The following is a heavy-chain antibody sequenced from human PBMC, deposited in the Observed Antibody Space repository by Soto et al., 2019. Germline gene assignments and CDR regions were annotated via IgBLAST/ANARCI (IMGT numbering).Heavy chain of an antibody. CDR3: AKAGPNSHGRNYFDH. Sequence: GGSLRLSCAASGFTFSSYATSWVRQAPGKGLEWISSISDTGGNTYYADPMKGRFTISRDNSKNTLYLQMNSLRAEDTAVYYCAKAGPNSHGRNYFDHWGQGTLVTVS. J-gene: IGHJ4*02. CDR2: ISDTGGNT. V-gene: IGHV3-23*01. CDR1: GFTFSSYA. D-gene: IGHD1-26*01.